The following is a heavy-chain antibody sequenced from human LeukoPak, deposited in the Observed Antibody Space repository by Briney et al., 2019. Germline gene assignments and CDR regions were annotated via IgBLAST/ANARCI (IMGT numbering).Heavy chain of an antibody. CDR3: ARVQTTSVYYYGMDV. CDR2: IYRGGST. Sequence: HPGGSLRLSCAASGFTVSSNHMSWVRQAPGKGLEWVSVIYRGGSTYYADSVKGRLTISRDNSKNTLYLQMNSLRAEDTAVYYCARVQTTSVYYYGMDVWGQGTTVTVSS. CDR1: GFTVSSNH. D-gene: IGHD4-17*01. V-gene: IGHV3-53*01. J-gene: IGHJ6*02.